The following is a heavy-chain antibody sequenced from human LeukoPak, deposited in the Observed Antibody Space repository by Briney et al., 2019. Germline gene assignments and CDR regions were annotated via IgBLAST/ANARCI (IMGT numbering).Heavy chain of an antibody. Sequence: PSETLSLTCTVSGGSISSGGYYWRWIRQHPGKGLEWIGYIYYSGSTYYNPSLKSRVTISVDTSKNQFSLKLSSVTAADTAVYYCARHGGLRYFDWLPDYWGQGTLVTVSS. J-gene: IGHJ4*02. CDR1: GGSISSGGYY. V-gene: IGHV4-39*01. CDR3: ARHGGLRYFDWLPDY. CDR2: IYYSGST. D-gene: IGHD3-9*01.